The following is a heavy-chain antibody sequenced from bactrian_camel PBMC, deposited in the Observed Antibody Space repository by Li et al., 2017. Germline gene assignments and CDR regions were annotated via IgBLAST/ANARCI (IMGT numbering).Heavy chain of an antibody. CDR1: GFTFSSYP. V-gene: IGHV3S40*01. J-gene: IGHJ4*01. CDR2: ISSAGGST. D-gene: IGHD1*01. CDR3: VKYPLGSNEWNA. Sequence: DVQLVESGGGSVQAGETLRLSCAASGFTFSSYPLNWVRQAPGKGLEWVSDISSAGGSTYYADSVKGRFSISRDYAKSEVYLQMDSLKPEDTAMYYCVKYPLGSNEWNARGQGTQVTVS.